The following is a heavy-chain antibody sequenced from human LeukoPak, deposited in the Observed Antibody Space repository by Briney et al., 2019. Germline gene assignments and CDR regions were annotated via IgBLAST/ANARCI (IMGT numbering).Heavy chain of an antibody. D-gene: IGHD3-22*01. J-gene: IGHJ3*02. CDR3: ARTYYYDSSGANDAFDI. CDR1: GYTFTGYY. V-gene: IGHV1-2*04. Sequence: ASVKVSCKASGYTFTGYYMHWVRQAPGQGLEWMGWINPNSGGTNYAQKFQGWVTMTRDTPISTACMELRRLRSDDTAVYYCARTYYYDSSGANDAFDIWGQGTMVTVSS. CDR2: INPNSGGT.